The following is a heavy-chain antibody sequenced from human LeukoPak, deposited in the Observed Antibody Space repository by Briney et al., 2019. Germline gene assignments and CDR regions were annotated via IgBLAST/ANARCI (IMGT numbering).Heavy chain of an antibody. Sequence: SQTLSLTCAISGDSVSSNSAAWNWIRQSPSRGLEWLGRTYYRAKWYNDYAVSVKSRITINPDTSKNQFSLQLSSVTPEDTAVYYCARQNNTYHHYNLGWFDPWGQGTLVTVSS. CDR1: GDSVSSNSAA. CDR2: TYYRAKWYN. J-gene: IGHJ5*02. CDR3: ARQNNTYHHYNLGWFDP. V-gene: IGHV6-1*01. D-gene: IGHD5-24*01.